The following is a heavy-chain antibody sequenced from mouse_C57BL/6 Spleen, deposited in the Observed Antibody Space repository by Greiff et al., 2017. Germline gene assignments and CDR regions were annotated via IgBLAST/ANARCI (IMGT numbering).Heavy chain of an antibody. CDR3: ARSSDGYSYFDY. CDR2: IDPSDSYT. D-gene: IGHD2-3*01. CDR1: GYTFTSYW. Sequence: VQLQQPGAELVRPGTSVKLSCKASGYTFTSYWMHWVKTRPGQGLEWIGVIDPSDSYTNYNQKFKGKATLTVDTSSSTAYMQLSSRTSEDSAVYYCARSSDGYSYFDYWGQGTTLTVSS. V-gene: IGHV1-59*01. J-gene: IGHJ2*01.